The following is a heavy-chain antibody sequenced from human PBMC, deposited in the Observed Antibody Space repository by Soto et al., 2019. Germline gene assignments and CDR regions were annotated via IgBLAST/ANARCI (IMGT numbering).Heavy chain of an antibody. Sequence: ASVKVSCKASGYTFTSYAMHWVRQAPGQRLEWMGWINAGNGNTKYSQKFQGRVTITRDTSASTAYMELSSLRSEDTAVYYCARDWLTGDWGYFDYWGQGTLVTVSS. V-gene: IGHV1-3*01. CDR1: GYTFTSYA. CDR3: ARDWLTGDWGYFDY. J-gene: IGHJ4*02. CDR2: INAGNGNT. D-gene: IGHD7-27*01.